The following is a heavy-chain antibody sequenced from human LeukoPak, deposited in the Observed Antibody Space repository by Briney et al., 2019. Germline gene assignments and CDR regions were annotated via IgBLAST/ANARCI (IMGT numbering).Heavy chain of an antibody. J-gene: IGHJ5*02. Sequence: SETLSLTCTVSGYSISSGYYWGWIRQPPGKGLEWIGSIYHSGSTYYNPSLKSRVTISVDTSKNKFSLQLSSVTAADTAFYYRARTYYDILTGFSGPVRWFDPWGQGTLVTVSS. CDR1: GYSISSGYY. V-gene: IGHV4-38-2*02. CDR3: ARTYYDILTGFSGPVRWFDP. CDR2: IYHSGST. D-gene: IGHD3-9*01.